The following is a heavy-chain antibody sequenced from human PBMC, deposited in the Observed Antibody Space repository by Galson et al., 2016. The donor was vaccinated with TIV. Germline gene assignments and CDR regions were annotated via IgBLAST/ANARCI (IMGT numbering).Heavy chain of an antibody. Sequence: SLRLSCAASGFSFSDYYMTWIRQAPGKGLEWVSYISHSGTTIYYADSVKGRFTISRDNAKNSLHLQMNSLGAEDTAVYYCARVSVAGDYRGGDDAFDIRGQGTTVTVSS. CDR3: ARVSVAGDYRGGDDAFDI. J-gene: IGHJ3*02. D-gene: IGHD4-17*01. CDR2: ISHSGTTI. V-gene: IGHV3-11*01. CDR1: GFSFSDYY.